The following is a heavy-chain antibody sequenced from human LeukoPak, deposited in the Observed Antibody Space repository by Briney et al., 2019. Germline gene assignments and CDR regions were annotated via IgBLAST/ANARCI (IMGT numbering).Heavy chain of an antibody. J-gene: IGHJ5*02. CDR1: GGSISSYY. Sequence: SETLSLTCTVSGGSISSYYWSWIRQPPGKGLVWIGYIYTSGSTNYNPSLKSRVTISVDTSKNQFSLKLSSVTAADTAVYYCARRGIAAAGFDPWGQGTLVTVSS. D-gene: IGHD6-13*01. CDR2: IYTSGST. V-gene: IGHV4-4*09. CDR3: ARRGIAAAGFDP.